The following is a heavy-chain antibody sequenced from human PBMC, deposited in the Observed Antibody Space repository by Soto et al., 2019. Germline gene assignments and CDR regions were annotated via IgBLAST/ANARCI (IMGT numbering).Heavy chain of an antibody. CDR1: GFSLSTSGVG. Sequence: QITLKESGPTLVKPTQTLTLTCTFSGFSLSTSGVGVGWIRQPPGKALEWLALIFWDDDKRYSPSLRSRLTITKSPSKNQVVLSMTNMDPVDTATYFCAHRPVFYTSGYFYESFDYWGQGTLVTVSS. D-gene: IGHD3-22*01. CDR2: IFWDDDK. V-gene: IGHV2-5*02. CDR3: AHRPVFYTSGYFYESFDY. J-gene: IGHJ4*02.